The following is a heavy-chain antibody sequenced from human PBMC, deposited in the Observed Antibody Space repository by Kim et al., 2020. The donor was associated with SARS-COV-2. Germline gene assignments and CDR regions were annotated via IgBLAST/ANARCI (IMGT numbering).Heavy chain of an antibody. CDR3: ARAFDSSSSIDY. V-gene: IGHV4-34*01. D-gene: IGHD6-6*01. Sequence: NYNPSLKSRVTISVDTSKHQFSLKLSSVTAADTAVYYCARAFDSSSSIDYWGQGTLVTVSS. J-gene: IGHJ4*02.